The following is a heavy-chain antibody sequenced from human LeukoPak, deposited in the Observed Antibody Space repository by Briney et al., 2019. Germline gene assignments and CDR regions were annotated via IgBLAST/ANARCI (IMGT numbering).Heavy chain of an antibody. CDR3: ARGAPPFYGDYVLHYMDV. Sequence: ASVKVSCKASGYTFTGYYMHWVRQATGQGLEWMGWMNPNSGNTGYAQKFQGRVTMTRNTSISTAYMELSSLRSEDTAVYYCARGAPPFYGDYVLHYMDVWGKGTTVTISS. D-gene: IGHD4-17*01. CDR1: GYTFTGYY. V-gene: IGHV1-8*02. J-gene: IGHJ6*03. CDR2: MNPNSGNT.